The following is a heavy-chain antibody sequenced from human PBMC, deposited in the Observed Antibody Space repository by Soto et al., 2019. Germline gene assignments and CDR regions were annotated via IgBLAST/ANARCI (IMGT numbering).Heavy chain of an antibody. V-gene: IGHV1-18*01. CDR3: ARDNCCNDY. J-gene: IGHJ4*02. D-gene: IGHD2-21*01. CDR1: GYTFNNYG. Sequence: QLVQSGAEVKKPGASVKVSCKASGYTFNNYGVIWVRQAPGQGLEWMGWISTYSGNTNYAQKFQGRVPMTTDPSTTSAYMEKGSPRSDDTAVYYCARDNCCNDYWGQGTLVTVSS. CDR2: ISTYSGNT.